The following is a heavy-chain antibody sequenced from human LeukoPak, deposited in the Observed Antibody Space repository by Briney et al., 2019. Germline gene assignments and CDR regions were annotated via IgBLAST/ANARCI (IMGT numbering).Heavy chain of an antibody. CDR1: GFTFSSYS. V-gene: IGHV3-21*01. J-gene: IGHJ4*02. D-gene: IGHD3-3*01. CDR2: ISSSSSYI. Sequence: GGSLRLSCAASGFTFSSYSMNWVRQAPGKGLEWVSSISSSSSYIYYADSVKGRFTISRDNAKNSLYLQMNSLRAEDTAVYYCARDKRAELRFLARIKGYYFDYWGQGTLVTVSS. CDR3: ARDKRAELRFLARIKGYYFDY.